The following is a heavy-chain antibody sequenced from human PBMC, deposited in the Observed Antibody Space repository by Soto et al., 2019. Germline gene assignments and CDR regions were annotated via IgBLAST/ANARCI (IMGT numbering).Heavy chain of an antibody. CDR3: ARHVAGVATPFSWLDP. J-gene: IGHJ5*02. V-gene: IGHV4-39*01. D-gene: IGHD5-12*01. Sequence: PSETLSLTCTVSGGSISSSSYYWGWIRQPPGKGLEWIGSIYYSGSTYYNPSLKSRVTISVDTSKNQFSLKLSSVTAADTAVYYCARHVAGVATPFSWLDPWGGGTLVTVSS. CDR1: GGSISSSSYY. CDR2: IYYSGST.